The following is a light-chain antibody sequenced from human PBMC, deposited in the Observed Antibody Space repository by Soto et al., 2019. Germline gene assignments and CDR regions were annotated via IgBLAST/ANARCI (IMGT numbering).Light chain of an antibody. CDR3: QTWGTGIVL. Sequence: QLVLTQSPSASASLGASVKLTCTLSSGHSSYVIAWHQQQPEKGPRYLMKLNSDGSHSKGDGIPDRFSGSSSGAERYLTISSLQSEDEADYYCQTWGTGIVLFGGGTK. V-gene: IGLV4-69*01. CDR1: SGHSSYV. CDR2: LNSDGSH. J-gene: IGLJ2*01.